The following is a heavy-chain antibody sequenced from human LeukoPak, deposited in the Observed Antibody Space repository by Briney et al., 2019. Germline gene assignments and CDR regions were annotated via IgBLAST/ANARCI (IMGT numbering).Heavy chain of an antibody. D-gene: IGHD4-17*01. CDR1: GYTFTDYY. Sequence: ASVKVSCKASGYTFTDYYMHWVRQAPGQGLEWMGWIIPNSGGTSYAQKFQGRVTMTRDTSISTAYMELSRLRSDDTAVYYCAREYGDYHFDYWGQGTLVTVSS. CDR3: AREYGDYHFDY. CDR2: IIPNSGGT. J-gene: IGHJ4*02. V-gene: IGHV1-2*02.